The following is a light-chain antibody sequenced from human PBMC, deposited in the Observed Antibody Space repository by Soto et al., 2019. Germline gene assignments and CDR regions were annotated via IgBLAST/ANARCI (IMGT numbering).Light chain of an antibody. Sequence: EIVLTQSPGTLSLSPGERATLSCRASQSVSSSYLAWYQQRRGEAPRLLIYGATSMASGIPYRFSGSGSGTDFTLTISRLEPEDFAMYYCHQYDSSPATFGQGTKVEIK. J-gene: IGKJ1*01. V-gene: IGKV3-20*01. CDR3: HQYDSSPAT. CDR2: GAT. CDR1: QSVSSSY.